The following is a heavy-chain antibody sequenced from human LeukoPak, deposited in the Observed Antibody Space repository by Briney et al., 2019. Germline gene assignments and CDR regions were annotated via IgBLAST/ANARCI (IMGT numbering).Heavy chain of an antibody. CDR1: GFTFISYA. CDR2: ISSNGGST. V-gene: IGHV3-64*01. Sequence: TGGSLRLSCAASGFTFISYAMDWVRQAPGKGLEYVSGISSNGGSTYYASSVKGRFTISRDNSKTTLDLQMGSLRAEDMAVYYCVRRRGYSYDYWGQGTLVSVSS. CDR3: VRRRGYSYDY. J-gene: IGHJ4*02. D-gene: IGHD5-18*01.